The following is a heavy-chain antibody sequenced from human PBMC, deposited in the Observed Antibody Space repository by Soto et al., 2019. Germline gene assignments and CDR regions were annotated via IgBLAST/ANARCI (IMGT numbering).Heavy chain of an antibody. CDR1: GFIFTNYA. CDR2: IGGRGNSA. Sequence: LRLSCAASGFIFTNYAMNWVRQAPGKGLEWVSVIGGRGNSAYYADSVQGRFTISRDNSKNTLSLQMSSLTADDTAIYYCVREGRGSFDFWGRGTMVTV. CDR3: VREGRGSFDF. V-gene: IGHV3-23*01. J-gene: IGHJ3*01. D-gene: IGHD5-12*01.